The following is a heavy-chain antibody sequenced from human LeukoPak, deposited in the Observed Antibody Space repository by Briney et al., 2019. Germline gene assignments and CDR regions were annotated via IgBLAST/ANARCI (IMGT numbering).Heavy chain of an antibody. J-gene: IGHJ3*02. Sequence: GGSLRLSCAASGFTFSSYSMNWVRRAPGKGLEWVSSISSSSSYIYYADSVKGRFTISRDNAKNSLYLQMNSLRAEDTAVYYCAVALGYRSSTSCSDDAFDIWGQGTMVTVSS. CDR2: ISSSSSYI. V-gene: IGHV3-21*01. D-gene: IGHD2-2*01. CDR3: AVALGYRSSTSCSDDAFDI. CDR1: GFTFSSYS.